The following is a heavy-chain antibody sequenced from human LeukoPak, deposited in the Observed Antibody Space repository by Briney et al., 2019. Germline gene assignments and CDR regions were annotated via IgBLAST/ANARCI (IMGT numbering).Heavy chain of an antibody. CDR1: GGTFSSYA. V-gene: IGHV1-69*04. CDR3: ARDQWELLPSDY. CDR2: IIPILGIA. Sequence: SVKVSCKASGGTFSSYAISWVRQAPGQGLEWMGRIIPILGIANYAQKFQGRVTITADKSTSTAYMELSSLRSEDTAVYYCARDQWELLPSDYWGQGTLVTVSS. J-gene: IGHJ4*02. D-gene: IGHD1-26*01.